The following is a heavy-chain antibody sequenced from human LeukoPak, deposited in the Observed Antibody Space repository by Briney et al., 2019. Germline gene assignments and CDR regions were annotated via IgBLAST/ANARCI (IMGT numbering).Heavy chain of an antibody. Sequence: ASVKVSCKASGYTFTGYFMHWVRQAPGQGLEWMGWINPNSGGTNYAQKFQGRVTMTGDTSISTAYMDLSSLRSDDTAVYYCARDQRYCSGGSCYPDWFDPWGRGTLVTVSS. J-gene: IGHJ5*02. CDR3: ARDQRYCSGGSCYPDWFDP. CDR2: INPNSGGT. CDR1: GYTFTGYF. D-gene: IGHD2-15*01. V-gene: IGHV1-2*02.